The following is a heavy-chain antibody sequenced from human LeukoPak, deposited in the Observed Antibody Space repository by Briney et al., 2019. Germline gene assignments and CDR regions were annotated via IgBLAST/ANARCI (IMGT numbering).Heavy chain of an antibody. J-gene: IGHJ4*02. CDR2: INPNSGGT. V-gene: IGHV1-2*02. Sequence: ASVKVSCKASGYTFTGYYMHWVRQAPGQGLEWMGWINPNSGGTNYAQKFQGRVTMTRDTSISTAYMEVSRLRSDDTAVYYCASSAYSGSYSTFDYWGQGTLVTVSS. CDR3: ASSAYSGSYSTFDY. D-gene: IGHD1-26*01. CDR1: GYTFTGYY.